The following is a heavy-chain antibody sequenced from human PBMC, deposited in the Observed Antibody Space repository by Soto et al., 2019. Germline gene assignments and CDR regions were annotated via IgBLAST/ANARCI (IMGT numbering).Heavy chain of an antibody. CDR2: ISGNGRII. V-gene: IGHV3-11*01. D-gene: IGHD4-17*01. CDR1: GFIFSDYY. CDR3: ARDFDADSRTAFDY. Sequence: QVLLVESGGGLVKPGGSLRLSCATSGFIFSDYYMHWIRQAPGKGLEWISYISGNGRIIQYADSAKGRFTISRDNAQNSLYLQMTSLSAEDTALYFCARDFDADSRTAFDYWGQGTLVTVSS. J-gene: IGHJ4*02.